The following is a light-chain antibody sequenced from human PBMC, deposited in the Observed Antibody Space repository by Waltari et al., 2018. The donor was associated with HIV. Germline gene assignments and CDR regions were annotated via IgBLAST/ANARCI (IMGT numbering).Light chain of an antibody. V-gene: IGLV3-19*01. Sequence: FGKDKRPSGIPDRFSASTSGDTATLTINAVQAEDEDDYYCNSRDTGGGHFVIFGGGTKLTVL. J-gene: IGLJ2*01. CDR2: GKD. CDR3: NSRDTGGGHFVI.